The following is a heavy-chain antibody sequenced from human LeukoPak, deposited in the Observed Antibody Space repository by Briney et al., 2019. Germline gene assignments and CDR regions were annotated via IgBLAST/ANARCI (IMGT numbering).Heavy chain of an antibody. CDR2: INPIGGST. CDR1: GYTFTSYY. Sequence: ASVKVSCKASGYTFTSYYMHWVRQAPGQGLEWMGIINPIGGSTSYAQKFQGIFTMPRHLSTSKVYMELSSLRSEDTAVYYCARARDYYGSGSYFSVAGGYFDYWGQGTLVTVSS. V-gene: IGHV1-46*01. CDR3: ARARDYYGSGSYFSVAGGYFDY. J-gene: IGHJ4*02. D-gene: IGHD3-10*01.